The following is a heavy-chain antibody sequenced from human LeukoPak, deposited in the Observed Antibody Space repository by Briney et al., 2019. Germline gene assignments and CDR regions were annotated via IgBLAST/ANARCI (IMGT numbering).Heavy chain of an antibody. CDR2: IYHTGSA. D-gene: IGHD2-2*01. J-gene: IGHJ5*02. CDR3: ARDPRWLTPDCTSTSCYENYFDP. CDR1: GGSFSGYY. Sequence: SETLSLTCAVYGGSFSGYYWSWIRQSPGKGLEWIGSIYHTGSAHYNPSLQSRVTISVDTSNNQFSLRLNSVTAADTAVYYCARDPRWLTPDCTSTSCYENYFDPWGQGTLVTVSS. V-gene: IGHV4-34*01.